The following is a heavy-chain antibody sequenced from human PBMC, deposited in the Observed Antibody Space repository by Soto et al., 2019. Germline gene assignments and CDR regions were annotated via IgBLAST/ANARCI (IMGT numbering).Heavy chain of an antibody. V-gene: IGHV4-39*01. D-gene: IGHD2-15*01. J-gene: IGHJ5*02. CDR2: MFYSGAT. CDR3: ARPNSGSDWLDR. Sequence: SETLSLTCTVSGGSISDISYCWGWIRQPPGRGLQWIGCMFYSGATYYNPSLKNRVTLSVDTSNNEFSLKLVSVTAPDTAVYYCARPNSGSDWLDRWGQGTLVTVSS. CDR1: GGSISDISYC.